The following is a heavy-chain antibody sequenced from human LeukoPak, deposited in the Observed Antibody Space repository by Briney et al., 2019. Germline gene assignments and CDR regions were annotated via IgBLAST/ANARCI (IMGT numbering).Heavy chain of an antibody. D-gene: IGHD2-21*02. J-gene: IGHJ4*02. CDR1: GYTFTSYG. Sequence: ASVKVSCKASGYTFTSYGISWVRQAPGQGLEWMGWISAYNGNTNYAQKLQGRVTMTTDTSTSTAYMELRSLRSDDTAVYYCARVAYRGGDCYSPYYFDYWGQGTLVTVSS. V-gene: IGHV1-18*01. CDR3: ARVAYRGGDCYSPYYFDY. CDR2: ISAYNGNT.